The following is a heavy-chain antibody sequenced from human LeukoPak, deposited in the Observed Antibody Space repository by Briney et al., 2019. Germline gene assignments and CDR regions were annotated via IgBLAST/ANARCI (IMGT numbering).Heavy chain of an antibody. Sequence: GGSLRLSCAASGFTFSSYAMSWVRQAPGKGLEWVSAISGSGGSTYYADSVKGRFTISRDNSKNTLYLQMNSLRAEDTAVYYCAKDQIEAMIVVVIANVFDYWGQGTLVTVPS. D-gene: IGHD3-22*01. CDR2: ISGSGGST. CDR3: AKDQIEAMIVVVIANVFDY. V-gene: IGHV3-23*01. CDR1: GFTFSSYA. J-gene: IGHJ4*02.